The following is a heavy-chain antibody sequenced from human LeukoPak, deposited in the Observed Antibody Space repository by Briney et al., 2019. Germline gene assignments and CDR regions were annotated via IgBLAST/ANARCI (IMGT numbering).Heavy chain of an antibody. Sequence: PSETLSLTCTVSGYSISSGYYWSWIRQPPGKGLEWIGYIYYSGSTNYNPSLKSRVTISVDTSKNQFSLKLSSVTAADTAVYYCARGGYPYYYDSSGYYYYYYYMDVWGKGTTVTISS. V-gene: IGHV4-61*01. CDR1: GYSISSGYY. CDR3: ARGGYPYYYDSSGYYYYYYYMDV. CDR2: IYYSGST. J-gene: IGHJ6*03. D-gene: IGHD3-22*01.